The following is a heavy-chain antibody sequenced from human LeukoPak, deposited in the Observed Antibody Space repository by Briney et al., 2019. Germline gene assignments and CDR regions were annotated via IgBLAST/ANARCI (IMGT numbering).Heavy chain of an antibody. J-gene: IGHJ3*02. CDR3: ARLHTTMVRAFDM. CDR2: IYTSGST. Sequence: SETLSLTCTVSGGSISSGSYYWSWIRQPAGKGLEWIGRIYTSGSTNYNPSLKSRVTISVDTSKNQFSLKLSSVTAADTAVYYCARLHTTMVRAFDMWGQGTMVTVSS. CDR1: GGSISSGSYY. V-gene: IGHV4-61*02. D-gene: IGHD5-18*01.